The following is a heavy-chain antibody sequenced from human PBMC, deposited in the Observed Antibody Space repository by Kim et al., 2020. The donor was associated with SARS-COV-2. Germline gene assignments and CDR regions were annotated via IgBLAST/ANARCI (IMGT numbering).Heavy chain of an antibody. D-gene: IGHD3-3*01. V-gene: IGHV4-39*01. Sequence: SETLSLTCTVSGGSISSSSYYWGWIRQPPGKGLEWIGSAYYSGSTYYNPSLKSRVAISVDTSKNQFSPKLSSVTAADTAVYYCARHHPRFLEWLSYFDYWGQGTLVTVSS. CDR2: AYYSGST. CDR1: GGSISSSSYY. CDR3: ARHHPRFLEWLSYFDY. J-gene: IGHJ4*02.